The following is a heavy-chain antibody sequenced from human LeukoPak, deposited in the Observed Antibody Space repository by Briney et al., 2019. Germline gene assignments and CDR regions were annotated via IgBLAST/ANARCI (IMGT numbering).Heavy chain of an antibody. V-gene: IGHV3-20*04. CDR3: ARILTSSGWYGIEDY. Sequence: GGSLRLSCAASGFTFDDYGMSWVRQAPGKGLEWVSGINWNGGSTGYADSVKGRFTISRDNAKNSLYLKMNSLRAEDTALYYCARILTSSGWYGIEDYWGQGTLVTVSS. J-gene: IGHJ4*02. CDR2: INWNGGST. D-gene: IGHD6-19*01. CDR1: GFTFDDYG.